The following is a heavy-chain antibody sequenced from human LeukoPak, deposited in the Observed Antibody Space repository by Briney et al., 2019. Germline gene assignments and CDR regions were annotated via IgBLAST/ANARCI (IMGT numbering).Heavy chain of an antibody. D-gene: IGHD2/OR15-2a*01. CDR3: AKGRNSYDSGRCHSPNCYYGMDV. J-gene: IGHJ6*02. Sequence: AASVKVSCKASGGTFSSYAISWVRQAPGQGLEWMGGIIPIFGTANYAQKFQGRVTITADESTSTAYMELSSLRSEDTAVYYCAKGRNSYDSGRCHSPNCYYGMDVWGQGTTVIVSS. V-gene: IGHV1-69*13. CDR1: GGTFSSYA. CDR2: IIPIFGTA.